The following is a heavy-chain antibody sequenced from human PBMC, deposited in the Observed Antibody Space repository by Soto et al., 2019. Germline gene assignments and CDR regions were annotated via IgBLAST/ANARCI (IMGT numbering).Heavy chain of an antibody. CDR1: GGSISSSSYY. CDR3: ATFTIFGVVIY. CDR2: IFYSGST. Sequence: PSETLSLTCTVSGGSISSSSYYWGWIRQPPGKGLEWIGSIFYSGSTYYNPSLKSRVTISVDTSKNQFSLKLSSVTAADTAVYYCATFTIFGVVIYWGQGTLVTVSS. V-gene: IGHV4-39*01. D-gene: IGHD3-3*01. J-gene: IGHJ4*02.